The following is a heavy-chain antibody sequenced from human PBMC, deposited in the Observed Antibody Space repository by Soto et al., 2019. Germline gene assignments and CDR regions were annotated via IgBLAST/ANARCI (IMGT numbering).Heavy chain of an antibody. CDR3: ARGEGYSGYDKANTKDYFDY. CDR1: CGSISSYY. Sequence: SETLSLTCTVPCGSISSYYWSWIRQPPGKGLEWIGYIYYSGSTNYNPSLKSRVTISVDTSKNQFSLKLSSVTAADTAVYYCARGEGYSGYDKANTKDYFDYWGQGTLVTVSS. V-gene: IGHV4-59*01. J-gene: IGHJ4*02. D-gene: IGHD5-12*01. CDR2: IYYSGST.